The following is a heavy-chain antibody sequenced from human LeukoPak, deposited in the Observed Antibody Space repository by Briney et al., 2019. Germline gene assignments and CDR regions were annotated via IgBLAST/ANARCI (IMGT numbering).Heavy chain of an antibody. CDR1: GFTVSSNY. CDR3: AGDSGGYHHRTYY. J-gene: IGHJ4*02. Sequence: GGSLRLSCAASGFTVSSNYMSWVRQAPGKGLEWVSVIYSGGSTYYADSVKGRFTISRDNSKNTLYLQMNSLRAVVTAVYHCAGDSGGYHHRTYYWGQGTLVTVSS. CDR2: IYSGGST. V-gene: IGHV3-53*03. D-gene: IGHD3-22*01.